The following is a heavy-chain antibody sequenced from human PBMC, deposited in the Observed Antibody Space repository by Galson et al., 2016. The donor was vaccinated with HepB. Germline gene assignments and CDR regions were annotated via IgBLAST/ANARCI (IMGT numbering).Heavy chain of an antibody. Sequence: SVKVSCKAVGGSIDYFVINWVRQTPGQGLEWMGRIIPLLGITNYAEKIKDRVTIIADKSTSTASMVLSGLSFDDTAVYFCAGRHSTTWKDGLDVWGRGTTVAVSS. D-gene: IGHD1-1*01. CDR3: AGRHSTTWKDGLDV. V-gene: IGHV1-69*04. CDR2: IIPLLGIT. CDR1: GGSIDYFV. J-gene: IGHJ6*04.